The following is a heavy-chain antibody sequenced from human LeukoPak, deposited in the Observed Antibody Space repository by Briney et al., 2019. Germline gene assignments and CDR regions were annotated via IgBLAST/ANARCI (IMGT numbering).Heavy chain of an antibody. CDR3: ARVDIAVAGFDY. CDR1: GFTLSTYW. J-gene: IGHJ4*02. Sequence: PGGSLRLSCEASGFTLSTYWMHWVRQAPGKGLVWVSRINSDGSSTSYADSVKGRFTISRDNAKNTLYLQMNSLRGEDTAVYYCARVDIAVAGFDYWGQGTLVTVSS. CDR2: INSDGSST. D-gene: IGHD6-19*01. V-gene: IGHV3-74*01.